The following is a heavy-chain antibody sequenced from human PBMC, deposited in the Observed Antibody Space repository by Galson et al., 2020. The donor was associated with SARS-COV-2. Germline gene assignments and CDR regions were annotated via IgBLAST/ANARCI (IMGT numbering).Heavy chain of an antibody. Sequence: GGSLRLSCKGSGYSFTSYWIAWVRQMPGKGLELMGIIYPGDSDTRYSPSFQGQVTISADKSSSTAYRQWSSLQASDTATYYCARRGGRGWIDPWGQGTLVTVSS. D-gene: IGHD3-16*01. CDR1: GYSFTSYW. CDR2: IYPGDSDT. CDR3: ARRGGRGWIDP. J-gene: IGHJ5*02. V-gene: IGHV5-51*01.